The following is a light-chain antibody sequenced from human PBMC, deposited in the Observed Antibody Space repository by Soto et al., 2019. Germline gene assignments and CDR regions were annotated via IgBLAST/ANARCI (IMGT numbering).Light chain of an antibody. CDR3: QQYNNWPPRT. CDR1: QSISKN. Sequence: EIVMTQSPATLSVSPGERATLSCRASQSISKNLAWYQQKPGQAPSLLIYGASTRATGIPARFSGSGSGTEFTLTISSLQSEDSAVYYCQQYNNWPPRTFGQGTKLEIK. J-gene: IGKJ2*01. CDR2: GAS. V-gene: IGKV3-15*01.